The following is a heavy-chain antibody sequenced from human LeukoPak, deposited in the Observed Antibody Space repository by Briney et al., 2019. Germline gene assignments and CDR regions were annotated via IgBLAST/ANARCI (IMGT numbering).Heavy chain of an antibody. J-gene: IGHJ4*02. D-gene: IGHD1-14*01. CDR2: IRVSGST. CDR1: GFTFSSYA. Sequence: PGGSLRLSCTTSGFTFSSYALSWVRQAPGKGLEWVSGIRVSGSTYYPDSVTGRFTISRDNSENTLYLQMSGLRAEDTAIYYCAKLARDPTNRAFDYWGQGTLVTVSS. V-gene: IGHV3-23*01. CDR3: AKLARDPTNRAFDY.